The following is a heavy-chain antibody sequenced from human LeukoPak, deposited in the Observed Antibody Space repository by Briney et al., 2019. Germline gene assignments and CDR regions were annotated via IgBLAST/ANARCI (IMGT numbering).Heavy chain of an antibody. CDR3: ARDDLGSGWFFDY. Sequence: SETLSLTCTVSGGSISRYYWSWIRQPAGKGLEWIGRIYHSGSTNYNPSLKSRVTMSVDTSKNQFSLKLTSVTAADTAVYYCARDDLGSGWFFDYWGQGTLVTVSS. D-gene: IGHD6-19*01. CDR2: IYHSGST. CDR1: GGSISRYY. V-gene: IGHV4-4*07. J-gene: IGHJ4*02.